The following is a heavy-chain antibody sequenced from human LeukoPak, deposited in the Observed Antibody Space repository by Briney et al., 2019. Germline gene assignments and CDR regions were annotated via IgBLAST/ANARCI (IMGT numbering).Heavy chain of an antibody. D-gene: IGHD3-10*01. CDR3: ASYLQSGDNWFDP. CDR1: GGTFSSYA. CDR2: IIPIFGIA. J-gene: IGHJ5*02. V-gene: IGHV1-69*04. Sequence: ASVKVSCKASGGTFSSYAISWVRQAPGQGLEWMGRIIPIFGIANYAQKFQGRVTITADKSTSTAYMELGSLRSEDTAVYYCASYLQSGDNWFDPWGQGTLVTVSS.